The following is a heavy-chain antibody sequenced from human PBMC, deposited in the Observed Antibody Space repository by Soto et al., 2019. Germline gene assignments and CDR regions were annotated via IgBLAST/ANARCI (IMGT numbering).Heavy chain of an antibody. CDR2: ISYDGSLQ. CDR1: GFAFSSYG. J-gene: IGHJ4*02. Sequence: QAQLVESGGGVVQPGRSLRLSCAASGFAFSSYGMHWVRQAPGTGLEWVAVISYDGSLQHYADSVKGRFTISRDNSKNMVILQRSSLRAEDTAVYYCVSARGSGPASVPYSWGQGTLVSVSS. V-gene: IGHV3-30*03. D-gene: IGHD3-10*01. CDR3: VSARGSGPASVPYS.